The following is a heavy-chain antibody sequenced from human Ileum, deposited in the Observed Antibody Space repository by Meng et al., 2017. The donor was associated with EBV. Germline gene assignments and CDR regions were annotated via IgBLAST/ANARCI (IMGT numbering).Heavy chain of an antibody. CDR2: IYYSGNT. V-gene: IGHV4-39*01. D-gene: IGHD3-10*01. Sequence: QESGPGLVTPSETLSLTCTVVGGSISSSSYYWGWIRQPPGKGLEWIGMIYYSGNTYYNPSLKSRVTISVDTSKNQFSLRLSSVTAADAALYYCARQSDHYYGSGSYYDYWGQGTLVTVSS. J-gene: IGHJ4*02. CDR3: ARQSDHYYGSGSYYDY. CDR1: GGSISSSSYY.